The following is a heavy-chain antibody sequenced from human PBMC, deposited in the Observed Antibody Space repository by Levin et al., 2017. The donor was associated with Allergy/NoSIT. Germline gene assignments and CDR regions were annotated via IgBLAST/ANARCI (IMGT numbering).Heavy chain of an antibody. CDR3: AKSDLPPAVWFGELLSFDY. D-gene: IGHD3-10*01. CDR1: GFTFSSYA. Sequence: GESLKISCAASGFTFSSYAMSWVRQAPGKGLEWVSAISGSGGSTYYADSVKGRFTISRDNSKNTLYLQMNSLRAEDTAVYYCAKSDLPPAVWFGELLSFDYWGQGTLVTVSS. V-gene: IGHV3-23*01. CDR2: ISGSGGST. J-gene: IGHJ4*02.